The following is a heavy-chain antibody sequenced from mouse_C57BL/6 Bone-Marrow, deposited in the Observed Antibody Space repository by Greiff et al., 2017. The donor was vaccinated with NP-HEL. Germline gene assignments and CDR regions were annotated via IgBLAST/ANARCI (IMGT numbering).Heavy chain of an antibody. V-gene: IGHV5-12*01. D-gene: IGHD2-1*01. Sequence: EVKLMESGGGLVQPGGSLKLSRAASGFTFSDYYMYWVRQTPEKRLEWVAYISNGGGSTYYPDTVKGRFTISRDNAKNTLYLQMSRLKSEDTAMYYCARQEGYGNYWYFDVWGTGTTVTVSS. CDR1: GFTFSDYY. CDR2: ISNGGGST. CDR3: ARQEGYGNYWYFDV. J-gene: IGHJ1*03.